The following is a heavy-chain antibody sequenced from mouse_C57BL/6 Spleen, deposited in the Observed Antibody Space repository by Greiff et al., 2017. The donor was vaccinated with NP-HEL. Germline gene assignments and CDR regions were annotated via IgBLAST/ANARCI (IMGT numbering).Heavy chain of an antibody. J-gene: IGHJ3*01. CDR3: ARDYGNLFAY. Sequence: EVQGVESGGGLVKPGGSLKLSCAASGFTFSSYAMSWVRQTPEKRLEWVATISDGGSYTYYPDNVKGRFTISRDNAKNNLYLQMSHLKSEVTALYYCARDYGNLFAYWGQGTPVTVSA. CDR1: GFTFSSYA. CDR2: ISDGGSYT. V-gene: IGHV5-4*01. D-gene: IGHD2-1*01.